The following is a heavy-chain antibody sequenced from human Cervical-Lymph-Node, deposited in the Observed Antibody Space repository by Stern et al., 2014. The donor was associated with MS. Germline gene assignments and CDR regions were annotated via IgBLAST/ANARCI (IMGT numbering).Heavy chain of an antibody. CDR1: GYTFTSYY. D-gene: IGHD6-19*01. J-gene: IGHJ6*02. CDR2: INPSGGST. V-gene: IGHV1-46*01. CDR3: ASQSPIAVADYYGMDV. Sequence: VQLVESGAEVKKPGASVKVSCKASGYTFTSYYMHWVRQDPGQGLEWMGIINPSGGSTSYAQKFQGRVTMTRDTSTSTVYMELSSLRSEDTAVYYCASQSPIAVADYYGMDVWGQGTTVTVSS.